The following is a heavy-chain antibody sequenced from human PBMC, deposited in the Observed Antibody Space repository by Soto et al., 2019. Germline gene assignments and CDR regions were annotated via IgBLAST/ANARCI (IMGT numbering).Heavy chain of an antibody. J-gene: IGHJ5*02. D-gene: IGHD1-7*01. V-gene: IGHV4-61*01. CDR1: GGSVRDGSYY. CDR3: AGYNWSYYFDP. Sequence: SETLSLTCTVSGGSVRDGSYYWAWLRQPPGKGLEWIGHIYHSGSTIYNPSLKSRVTISIDTSKSQFSLNLNSMTAADTAVYYCAGYNWSYYFDPWGQGTLVTVSS. CDR2: IYHSGST.